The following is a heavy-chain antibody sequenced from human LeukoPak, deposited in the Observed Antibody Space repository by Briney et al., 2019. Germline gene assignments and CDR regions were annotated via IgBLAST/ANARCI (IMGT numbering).Heavy chain of an antibody. V-gene: IGHV4-39*07. CDR3: ARESPNPYGSGSRLDP. CDR2: IYYNGNT. Sequence: SETLSLTCTVSGGSISTSSNYWGWIRQPPGKGLEWIGSIYYNGNTYYNPSLKSRVTISVDTSKDQFSLRLSSVTAADTAVYYCARESPNPYGSGSRLDPWGQGTLVTVSS. CDR1: GGSISTSSNY. D-gene: IGHD3-10*01. J-gene: IGHJ5*02.